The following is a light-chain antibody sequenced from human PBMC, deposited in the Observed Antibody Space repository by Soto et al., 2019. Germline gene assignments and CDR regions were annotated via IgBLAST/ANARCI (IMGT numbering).Light chain of an antibody. J-gene: IGKJ1*01. V-gene: IGKV4-1*01. CDR1: RRVLYSSNNKNY. CDR2: WAS. CDR3: QQYFSPPQT. Sequence: DIVMTQSPDSLAVSLGERATINCKSSRRVLYSSNNKNYFAWYQQKPGQPPRLLIYWASTRESGVPDRFSGSGSWTDFTLTIRSLQAEDVAVYYCQQYFSPPQTFGQGTKVEIK.